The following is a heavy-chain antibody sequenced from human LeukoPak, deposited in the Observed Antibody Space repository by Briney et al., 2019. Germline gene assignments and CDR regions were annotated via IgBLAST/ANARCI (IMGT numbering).Heavy chain of an antibody. CDR3: ARASGWYPFDY. Sequence: KASETLSLTCAVYGGSFSGYYWSWIRQPPGKGLEWIGEINHSGSTNYNPSLKSRVTISVDTSKNQFSLKLSSVTAADTTVYYCARASGWYPFDYWGQGTLVTVSS. CDR1: GGSFSGYY. CDR2: INHSGST. V-gene: IGHV4-34*01. D-gene: IGHD6-19*01. J-gene: IGHJ4*02.